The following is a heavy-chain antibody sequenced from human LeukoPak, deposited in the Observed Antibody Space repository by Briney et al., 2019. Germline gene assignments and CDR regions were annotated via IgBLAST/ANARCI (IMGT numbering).Heavy chain of an antibody. D-gene: IGHD7-27*01. CDR2: IRYDGSNK. CDR1: GFTFSSYG. Sequence: GGFLRLSCAASGFTFSSYGMHWVRQAPGKGLEWVAFIRYDGSNKYYADSVKGRFTISRDNSKNTLYLQMNSLRAEDTAVYYCAKDGDDYLDYWGQGTLVTVSS. V-gene: IGHV3-30*02. CDR3: AKDGDDYLDY. J-gene: IGHJ4*02.